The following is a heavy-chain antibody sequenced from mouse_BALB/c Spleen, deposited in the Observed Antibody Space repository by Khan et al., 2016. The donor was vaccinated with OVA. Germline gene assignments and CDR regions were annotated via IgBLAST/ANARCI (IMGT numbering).Heavy chain of an antibody. CDR2: ISDGGSST. CDR3: SRAGYGGFAY. Sequence: EVELVESGGGLVKPGGSLKLSCAASGFTFSDYYMYWVRQTPEKRLEWVATISDGGSSTSSPDSVTGRFTISRDNAKNNLYLQMSGLKSEDTAIYYCSRAGYGGFAYWGQGTRVTGSA. CDR1: GFTFSDYY. V-gene: IGHV5-4*02. J-gene: IGHJ3*01. D-gene: IGHD1-1*02.